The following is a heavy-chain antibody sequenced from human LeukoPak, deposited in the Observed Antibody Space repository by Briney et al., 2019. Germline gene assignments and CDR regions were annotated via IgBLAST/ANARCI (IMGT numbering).Heavy chain of an antibody. V-gene: IGHV1-8*01. Sequence: GASVKVSCKASGYTFTSYDINWVRQATGQGLEWMGWMNPDSGNTGYAQKFQGRVTMTRDTSISTAYMELRSLTSEDTAVYYCARVDVRRAMASRYNWFDPWGQGTLVTVSS. CDR2: MNPDSGNT. D-gene: IGHD5-18*01. CDR1: GYTFTSYD. J-gene: IGHJ5*02. CDR3: ARVDVRRAMASRYNWFDP.